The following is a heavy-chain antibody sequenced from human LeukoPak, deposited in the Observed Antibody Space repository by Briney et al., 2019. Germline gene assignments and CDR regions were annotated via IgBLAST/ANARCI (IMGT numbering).Heavy chain of an antibody. V-gene: IGHV4-59*12. Sequence: SETLSLTCSVSGGSMTSYYWSWIRQPPGKGLEWIGYIYHSGTSNYNPSLQSRVAMSVDTSKNQISLRLGSVNAADTAVYYCARDILATSIAAPYYWGQGTLVTVSS. D-gene: IGHD6-13*01. J-gene: IGHJ4*02. CDR1: GGSMTSYY. CDR2: IYHSGTS. CDR3: ARDILATSIAAPYY.